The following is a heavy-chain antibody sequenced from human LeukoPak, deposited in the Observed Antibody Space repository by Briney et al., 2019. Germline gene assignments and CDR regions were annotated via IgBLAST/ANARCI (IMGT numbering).Heavy chain of an antibody. CDR1: GFSFSIFA. J-gene: IGHJ4*02. CDR3: VRWGYYSNYDY. D-gene: IGHD4-11*01. Sequence: GGSLRLSCAASGFSFSIFAMHWVRQAPGKRLEYVSAITSNGGSTYYADSVKGRFTISRDNSKNTLYLRMGSLRPEDMAVYYCVRWGYYSNYDYWGQGTLVTVSS. CDR2: ITSNGGST. V-gene: IGHV3-64*02.